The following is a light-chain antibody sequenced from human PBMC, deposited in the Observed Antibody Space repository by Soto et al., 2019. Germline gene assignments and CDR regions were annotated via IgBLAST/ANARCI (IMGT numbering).Light chain of an antibody. CDR2: EGS. CDR3: CSYAGSSTYV. V-gene: IGLV2-23*01. Sequence: QAVLTQPASVSGSPGQSITISCTGTSSDVGSYNLVSWYQQHPGKAPKLMINEGSKRPSGVSNRFSGSKSGNTASLTISGLQAEDEADYYCCSYAGSSTYVFGTGTKLTVL. J-gene: IGLJ1*01. CDR1: SSDVGSYNL.